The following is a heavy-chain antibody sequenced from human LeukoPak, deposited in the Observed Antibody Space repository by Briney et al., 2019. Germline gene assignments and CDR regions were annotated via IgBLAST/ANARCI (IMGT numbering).Heavy chain of an antibody. CDR3: ASNYDFWSGYCIKYGMDV. D-gene: IGHD3-3*01. Sequence: ASVKVSCKASGYTFTGYYMHWVRQAPGQGLEWMGRINPNSGGTNYAQKFQGRVTMTRDTSISTAYMELSRLRSDDTAVYYCASNYDFWSGYCIKYGMDVWGQGTTVTVSS. V-gene: IGHV1-2*06. CDR2: INPNSGGT. CDR1: GYTFTGYY. J-gene: IGHJ6*02.